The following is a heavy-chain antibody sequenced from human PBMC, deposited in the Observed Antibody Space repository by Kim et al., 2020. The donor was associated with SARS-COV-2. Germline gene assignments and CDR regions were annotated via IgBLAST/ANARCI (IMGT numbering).Heavy chain of an antibody. CDR2: K. J-gene: IGHJ4*02. CDR3: ASLDSAQVPGVF. Sequence: KYYADAVKGRFTMSRDNAKNSLYLEMNRLRAEDTAIYYCASLDSAQVPGVFWGQGTLVTVSS. V-gene: IGHV3-7*03. D-gene: IGHD3-10*01.